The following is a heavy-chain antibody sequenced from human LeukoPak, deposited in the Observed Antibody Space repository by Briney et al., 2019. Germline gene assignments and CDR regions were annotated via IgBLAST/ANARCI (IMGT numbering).Heavy chain of an antibody. CDR3: ARMVKRYNWFDP. V-gene: IGHV1-2*02. Sequence: ASVKVSCKASGYTFTGYYMHWVRQAPGQGLEWMGWINPNSSGTNYAQKFQGRVTMTRDTSISTAYMELSRLRSDDTAVYYCARMVKRYNWFDPWGQGTLVTVSS. J-gene: IGHJ5*02. CDR2: INPNSSGT. D-gene: IGHD2-21*01. CDR1: GYTFTGYY.